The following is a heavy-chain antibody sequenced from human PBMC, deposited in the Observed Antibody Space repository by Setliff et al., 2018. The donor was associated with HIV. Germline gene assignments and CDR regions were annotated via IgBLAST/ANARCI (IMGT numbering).Heavy chain of an antibody. CDR1: GYTFTGYY. V-gene: IGHV1-2*02. J-gene: IGHJ3*02. CDR3: ARDRYYDSSGYYWFDAFDI. Sequence: ASVKVSCKASGYTFTGYYMHWVRQAPGQGLEWMGWINPNSGGTNYAQKFQGRVNMTRDTSISTAYMELSRLRSDDTAVYYCARDRYYDSSGYYWFDAFDIWGQGTMVTVSS. D-gene: IGHD3-22*01. CDR2: INPNSGGT.